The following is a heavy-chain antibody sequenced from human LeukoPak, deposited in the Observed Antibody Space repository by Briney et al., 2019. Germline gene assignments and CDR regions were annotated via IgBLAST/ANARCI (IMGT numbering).Heavy chain of an antibody. CDR2: IHTSGST. D-gene: IGHD6-19*01. J-gene: IGHJ4*02. CDR1: GGSISNYH. CDR3: ARRDISSGWSFDY. Sequence: SETLSLTCTVSGGSISNYHWSWIRQPAGKGLEWIGQIHTSGSTNYNPPLKSRVGMSIDTTEDQVSLTIRPVTAADTAFYYCARRDISSGWSFDYWGQGTLVTVSS. V-gene: IGHV4-4*07.